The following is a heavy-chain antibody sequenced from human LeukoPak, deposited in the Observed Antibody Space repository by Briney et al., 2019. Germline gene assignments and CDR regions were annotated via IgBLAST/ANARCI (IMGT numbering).Heavy chain of an antibody. J-gene: IGHJ6*02. CDR2: ISSSSSYI. V-gene: IGHV3-21*01. D-gene: IGHD3-9*01. Sequence: GGSLRLSCAASGFTFSSHSMNWVRQAPGKGLEWVSSISSSSSYIYYADSVKGRFTISRDNAKNSLYLQMNSLRAEDTAEYYCAREDDILTGYGMDVWGQGTTVTVSS. CDR1: GFTFSSHS. CDR3: AREDDILTGYGMDV.